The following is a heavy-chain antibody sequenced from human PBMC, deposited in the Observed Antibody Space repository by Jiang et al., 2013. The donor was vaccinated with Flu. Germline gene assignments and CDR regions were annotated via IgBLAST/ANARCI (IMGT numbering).Heavy chain of an antibody. CDR2: ISGSRGNT. CDR3: AKAVDDYVWGSYHDY. V-gene: IGHV3-23*01. J-gene: IGHJ4*02. Sequence: VQLLESGGDSVQPGGSLRLSCTASGFTFSSYAMSWVRQAPGKGLEWISSISGSRGNTYYTDSVKGRFTISRDNSKNTLYVQMTSLRADDTAVYYCAKAVDDYVWGSYHDYWGQGILVTVSS. CDR1: GFTFSSYA. D-gene: IGHD3-16*02.